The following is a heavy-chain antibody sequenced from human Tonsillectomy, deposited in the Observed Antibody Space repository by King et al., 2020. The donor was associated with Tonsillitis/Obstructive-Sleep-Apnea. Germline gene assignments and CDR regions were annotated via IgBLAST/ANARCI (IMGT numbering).Heavy chain of an antibody. V-gene: IGHV4-59*01. CDR3: ASRDF. CDR2: IYYTGST. Sequence: VQLQESGPGLVKPSETLSLTCTVSGGSISSYYWSWIRQPPGKGLEWIGYIYYTGSTNYNPSLKSRVTISVDTSKNQFSLKLSSVTAADTAVYYCASRDFWGQGTLVTDSS. J-gene: IGHJ4*02. CDR1: GGSISSYY.